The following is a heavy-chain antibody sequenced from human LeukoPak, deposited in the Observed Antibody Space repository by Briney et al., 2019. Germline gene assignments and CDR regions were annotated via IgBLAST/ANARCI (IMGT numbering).Heavy chain of an antibody. J-gene: IGHJ4*02. D-gene: IGHD6-13*01. Sequence: GGSLRLSCSASGFTFSSFAMHWVRQAPGKGLEYVSGISSNGGDTYYADSVKGSFTISRDNSKNTLYLQMSSLRAEDTAVYYCVKGGYTSSWANDYWGQGTLVTVSS. V-gene: IGHV3-64D*09. CDR2: ISSNGGDT. CDR1: GFTFSSFA. CDR3: VKGGYTSSWANDY.